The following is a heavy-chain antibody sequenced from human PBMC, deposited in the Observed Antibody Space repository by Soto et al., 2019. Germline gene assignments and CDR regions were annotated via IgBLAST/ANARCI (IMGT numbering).Heavy chain of an antibody. V-gene: IGHV2-5*02. J-gene: IGHJ4*02. Sequence: QITLKESGPTLVRPTQTLTLTCTFSGFSLSSXGXXXXXIRQPPGKALEWLAVIYWDDDKRYSPSLRSRLTXXXXXXXXXXXXXXXXXXXVDTATXXCAHNKTILGFDNWGQGTLVTVSS. D-gene: IGHD3-3*01. CDR3: AHNKTILGFDN. CDR1: GFSLSSXGXX. CDR2: IYWDDDK.